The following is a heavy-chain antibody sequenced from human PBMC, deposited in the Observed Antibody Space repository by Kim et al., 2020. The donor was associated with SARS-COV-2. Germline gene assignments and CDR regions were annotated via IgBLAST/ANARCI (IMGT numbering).Heavy chain of an antibody. V-gene: IGHV3-23*01. Sequence: GGSLRLSCGASEFTFSNHAMSWVRQAPGKGLEWLSFIDSSGEKTNYAGSVKGRFTISRDSSKNMVYLQMNNLRVDDTAIYYCAKDLGSHGVGATPSTWG. J-gene: IGHJ1*01. CDR1: EFTFSNHA. D-gene: IGHD1-26*01. CDR3: AKDLGSHGVGATPST. CDR2: IDSSGEKT.